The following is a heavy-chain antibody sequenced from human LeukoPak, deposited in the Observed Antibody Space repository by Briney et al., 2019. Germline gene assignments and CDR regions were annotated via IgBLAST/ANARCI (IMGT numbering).Heavy chain of an antibody. D-gene: IGHD2-2*01. J-gene: IGHJ4*02. Sequence: SETLSLTCTVSGGSISSSSYYWGWIRQPPGKGLEWIGSIYYSGSTYYNPSLKSRGTISVDTSKNQFSLKLSSVTAADTAVYYCARGRGGYCSSTSCYQPALPATWDYWGQGTLVTVSS. CDR2: IYYSGST. V-gene: IGHV4-39*07. CDR1: GGSISSSSYY. CDR3: ARGRGGYCSSTSCYQPALPATWDY.